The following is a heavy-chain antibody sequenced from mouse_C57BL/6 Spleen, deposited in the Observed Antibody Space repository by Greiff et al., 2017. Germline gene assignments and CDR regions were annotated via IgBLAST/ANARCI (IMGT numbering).Heavy chain of an antibody. CDR3: TTGNGGYSNYEGY. D-gene: IGHD2-5*01. CDR1: GFNIKDYY. J-gene: IGHJ2*01. Sequence: VQLKESGAELVRPGASVKLSCTASGFNIKDYYMHWVKQRPEQGLEWIGRIDPEDGDTEYAPKFQGKATMTADTSSNTAYLQLSSLTSEDTAVYYCTTGNGGYSNYEGYWGQGTTLTVSS. CDR2: IDPEDGDT. V-gene: IGHV14-1*01.